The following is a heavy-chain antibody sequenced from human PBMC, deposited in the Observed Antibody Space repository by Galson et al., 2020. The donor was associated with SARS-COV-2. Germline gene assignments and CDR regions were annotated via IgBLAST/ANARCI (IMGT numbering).Heavy chain of an antibody. V-gene: IGHV3-48*03. CDR3: ASAGTRTYYYDSSGYYRSGFDY. Sequence: GGSLRLSCAASGFTFSSYEMNWVRQAPGKGLEWVSYISSSGSTIYYADSVKGRFTISRDNAKNSLYLQMNSLRAEDTAVYYCASAGTRTYYYDSSGYYRSGFDYWGQGTLVTVS. CDR2: ISSSGSTI. CDR1: GFTFSSYE. J-gene: IGHJ4*02. D-gene: IGHD3-22*01.